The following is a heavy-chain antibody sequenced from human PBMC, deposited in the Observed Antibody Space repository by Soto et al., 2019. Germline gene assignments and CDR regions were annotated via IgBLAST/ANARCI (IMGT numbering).Heavy chain of an antibody. CDR1: GFTFSSYW. CDR2: IKQDGSEK. J-gene: IGHJ4*02. CDR3: ARDPIAYYYGSGSYSDY. D-gene: IGHD3-10*01. Sequence: EVQLVESGGGLVQPGGSLRLSCAASGFTFSSYWMSWVRQAPGKGLEWVANIKQDGSEKYYVDSVKGRFTISRDNAKNSLYLQMNSLRAEDTAVYYGARDPIAYYYGSGSYSDYWGQGTLVTVSS. V-gene: IGHV3-7*01.